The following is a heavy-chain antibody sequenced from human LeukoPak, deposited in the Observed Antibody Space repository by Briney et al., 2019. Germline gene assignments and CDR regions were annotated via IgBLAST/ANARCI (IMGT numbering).Heavy chain of an antibody. Sequence: KPSETLSLTCTVSGGSVSSGGYFWSWIRQPPGKGLEWIGYIYYSGSTNYNPSLKSRVTISVDTSKNQFSLKLSSATAADTAVYYYAREMAAAGHFDYWGQGALVTVSS. CDR2: IYYSGST. CDR3: AREMAAAGHFDY. J-gene: IGHJ4*02. V-gene: IGHV4-61*08. D-gene: IGHD6-13*01. CDR1: GGSVSSGGYF.